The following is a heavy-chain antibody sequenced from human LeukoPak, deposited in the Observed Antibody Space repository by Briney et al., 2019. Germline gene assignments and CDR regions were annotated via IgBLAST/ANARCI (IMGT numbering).Heavy chain of an antibody. J-gene: IGHJ4*02. CDR3: AREDYDILTGYYWGYYFDY. Sequence: GGSLRLSCAASGFTFSSYSMNWVRQAPGKGLEWVSSISSSSSYIYCADSVKGRFSISRDNAKNSLYLQMNSLRAEDTAVYYCAREDYDILTGYYWGYYFDYWGQGTLVTVSS. CDR2: ISSSSSYI. CDR1: GFTFSSYS. V-gene: IGHV3-21*01. D-gene: IGHD3-9*01.